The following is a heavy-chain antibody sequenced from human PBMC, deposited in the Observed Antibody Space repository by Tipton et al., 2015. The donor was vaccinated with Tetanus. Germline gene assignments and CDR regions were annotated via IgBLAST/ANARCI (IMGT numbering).Heavy chain of an antibody. CDR1: GGSFSGYY. D-gene: IGHD6-19*01. V-gene: IGHV4-34*01. CDR2: IHPGGNT. J-gene: IGHJ3*02. CDR3: ARIGWLQQNKPAFDI. Sequence: TLSLTCAVYGGSFSGYYLTWIRQSPGKGLEWIGEIHPGGNTYYSASLKSRVTISVDTSKNQFSLKLSSVTAADTAVYYCARIGWLQQNKPAFDIWGQGTVVTVSS.